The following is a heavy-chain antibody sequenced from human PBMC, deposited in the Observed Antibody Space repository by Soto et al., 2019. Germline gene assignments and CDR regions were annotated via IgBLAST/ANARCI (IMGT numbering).Heavy chain of an antibody. J-gene: IGHJ6*03. CDR3: ARLWSGISAYYYYMDV. D-gene: IGHD3-3*01. V-gene: IGHV3-48*01. Sequence: GGSLRLSCAASGFTFSSYSMNWVRQAPGKGLEWVSYISSSSSTIYYADSVKGRFTISRDNAKNSLYLQMNSLRAEDTAVYYCARLWSGISAYYYYMDVWGKGTTVTVSS. CDR1: GFTFSSYS. CDR2: ISSSSSTI.